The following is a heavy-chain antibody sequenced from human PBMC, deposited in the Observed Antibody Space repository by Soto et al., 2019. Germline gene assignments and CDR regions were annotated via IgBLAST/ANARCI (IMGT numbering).Heavy chain of an antibody. CDR2: IYSGGDT. Sequence: EVQLLESGGSLVQPGGSLRLSCAASGFAVSNNYVNWVRQAPGKGLEWVSGIYSGGDTYYADSVEGRFTISRDGSKNTVDHQMNSRRAEDTAFYFCVRSGGRLAFDNWGQGTLVTVSS. D-gene: IGHD1-26*01. CDR3: VRSGGRLAFDN. J-gene: IGHJ4*02. V-gene: IGHV3-53*01. CDR1: GFAVSNNY.